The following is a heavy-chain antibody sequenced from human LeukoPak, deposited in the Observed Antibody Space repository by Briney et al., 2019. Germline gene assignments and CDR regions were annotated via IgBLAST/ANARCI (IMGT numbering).Heavy chain of an antibody. Sequence: SSETLSLTCAVYGGSFSGYYWSWIRQPPGKALEWIGNIFYSGSTYYSPSLKSRVTISLDTSKNQFSLKLSSVTAADTAVYYCARDYQGGYGDKTVDYWGQGTLVTVSS. CDR3: ARDYQGGYGDKTVDY. CDR2: IFYSGST. V-gene: IGHV4-34*12. J-gene: IGHJ4*02. CDR1: GGSFSGYY. D-gene: IGHD5-18*01.